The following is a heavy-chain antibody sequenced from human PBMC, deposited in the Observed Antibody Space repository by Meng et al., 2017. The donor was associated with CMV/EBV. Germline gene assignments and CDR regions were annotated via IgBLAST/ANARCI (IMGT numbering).Heavy chain of an antibody. CDR3: TTEEIYGSNY. J-gene: IGHJ4*02. V-gene: IGHV3-15*01. D-gene: IGHD5-12*01. Sequence: GESLKISCAASGFTFSSYAMHWVRQAPGKGLEWVGRIKSKTDGGTTDYAAPVKGRFTISRDDSKNTLYLQMNSLKTEDTAVYYCTTEEIYGSNYWGQGTLVTVSS. CDR2: IKSKTDGGTT. CDR1: GFTFSSYA.